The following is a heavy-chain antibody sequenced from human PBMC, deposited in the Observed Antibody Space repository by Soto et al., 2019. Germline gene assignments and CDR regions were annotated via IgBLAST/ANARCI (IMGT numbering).Heavy chain of an antibody. CDR2: ISAYNDDT. CDR3: ARVPNTAMVKYSYGMDV. CDR1: GYTFTTYS. Sequence: QVQLVQSGVEVKRPGASVKVSCKASGYTFTTYSVSWVRQAPGQGLEWMGWISAYNDDTKYAQKLQGRVTMTTDTSTSTVYMELMSLTPDDTAVYYCARVPNTAMVKYSYGMDVWGHGTTVTVSS. V-gene: IGHV1-18*01. D-gene: IGHD5-18*01. J-gene: IGHJ6*02.